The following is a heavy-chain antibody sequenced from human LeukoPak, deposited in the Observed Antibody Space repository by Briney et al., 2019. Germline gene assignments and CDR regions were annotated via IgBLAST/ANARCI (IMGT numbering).Heavy chain of an antibody. V-gene: IGHV4-34*01. CDR3: AREGDSSSVGWFDP. Sequence: SETLSLTCAVYGGSFSGYYYTWIRQFPGKGLEWIGEINPTGSTNYNSSLKSRLTISADTSNNQFSLKLSSVTAADTAVYYCAREGDSSSVGWFDPWGQGTLVTVSS. CDR1: GGSFSGYY. J-gene: IGHJ5*02. CDR2: INPTGST. D-gene: IGHD6-13*01.